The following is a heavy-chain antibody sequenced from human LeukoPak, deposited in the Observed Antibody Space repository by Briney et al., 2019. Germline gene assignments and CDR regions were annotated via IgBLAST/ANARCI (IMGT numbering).Heavy chain of an antibody. CDR1: SDSISSSSDY. Sequence: SETLSLTCTVSSDSISSSSDYWGWIRQSPGKGLEWIGSIYYSGATYYNPSLKSRVTISVDTSKNQFSLMLSSVTAADTAVYYCARQRWNYVRGINWSGPWGQGTPVTVSS. CDR3: ARQRWNYVRGINWSGP. J-gene: IGHJ5*02. CDR2: IYYSGAT. V-gene: IGHV4-39*01. D-gene: IGHD1-7*01.